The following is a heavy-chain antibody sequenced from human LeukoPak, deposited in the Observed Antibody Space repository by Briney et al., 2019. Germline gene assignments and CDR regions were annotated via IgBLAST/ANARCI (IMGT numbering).Heavy chain of an antibody. CDR3: ARGRGHYDFWSGYYPSEYYFDY. CDR2: ISAYNGNT. D-gene: IGHD3-3*01. J-gene: IGHJ4*02. CDR1: GFTFSNYY. V-gene: IGHV1-18*04. Sequence: ASVKVSCKASGFTFSNYYLHWVRQAPGQGLEWMGWISAYNGNTNYAQKLQGRVTMTTDTSTSTAYMELRSLRSDDTAVYYCARGRGHYDFWSGYYPSEYYFDYWGQGTLVTVSS.